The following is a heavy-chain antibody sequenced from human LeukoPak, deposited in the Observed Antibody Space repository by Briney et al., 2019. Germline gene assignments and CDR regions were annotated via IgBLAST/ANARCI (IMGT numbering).Heavy chain of an antibody. V-gene: IGHV3-7*01. CDR3: ARRRDPMDV. Sequence: GGSLRLSCAASGFSFSTYWMSWVRQAPGKGLEWVASTQPDGGAQYYVDSVRGRFTISRDNAKNYLYLQMNSLRAADTAVYYCARRRDPMDVWGQGTTVTVSS. CDR2: TQPDGGAQ. J-gene: IGHJ6*02. CDR1: GFSFSTYW.